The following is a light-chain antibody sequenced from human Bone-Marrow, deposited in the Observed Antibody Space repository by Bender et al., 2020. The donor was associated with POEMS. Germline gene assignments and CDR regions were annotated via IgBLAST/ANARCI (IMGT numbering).Light chain of an antibody. J-gene: IGLJ2*01. CDR1: KLEDKY. CDR3: QAWDSSTAA. Sequence: SYELTQPPSVSVSPGQTASITCSGHKLEDKYTCWYRQKPGQSPVLVIYQDTKRPSGIRERFSGSNSGTTATLTISGTQAMDEADYYCQAWDSSTAAFGGGTKLTVL. CDR2: QDT. V-gene: IGLV3-1*01.